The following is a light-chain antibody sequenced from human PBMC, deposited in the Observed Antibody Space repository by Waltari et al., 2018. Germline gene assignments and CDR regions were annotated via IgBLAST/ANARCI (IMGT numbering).Light chain of an antibody. Sequence: EIVLTQSPATLSLSPGERATLSCRASQSVSNNYLNWYQQKPGQAPRLLIHGASSRATGIADRFSGSGSGTDFTLTISRLEPEDFAVYYCQQYDGIVLTFGGGTRVEI. CDR2: GAS. CDR3: QQYDGIVLT. V-gene: IGKV3-20*01. CDR1: QSVSNNY. J-gene: IGKJ4*01.